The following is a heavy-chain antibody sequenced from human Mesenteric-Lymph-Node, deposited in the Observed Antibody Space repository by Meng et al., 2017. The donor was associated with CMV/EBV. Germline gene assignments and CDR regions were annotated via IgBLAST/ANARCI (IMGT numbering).Heavy chain of an antibody. CDR3: ARDGPPLVEVYGMDV. D-gene: IGHD2-21*01. CDR2: IYSGGST. Sequence: GESLKISCAASGFTVSSNYMSWVRQAPGKGLEWVSVIYSGGSTYYADSVKGRFTISRDNSKNTLYLQMNSLRAEDTAVYYCARDGPPLVEVYGMDVWGQGTTVTVSS. V-gene: IGHV3-66*02. J-gene: IGHJ6*02. CDR1: GFTVSSNY.